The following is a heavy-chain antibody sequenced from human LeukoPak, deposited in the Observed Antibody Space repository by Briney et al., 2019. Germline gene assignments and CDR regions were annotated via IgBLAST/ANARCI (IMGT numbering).Heavy chain of an antibody. Sequence: ASVKVSCKASGYTFTSYYMHWVRQAPGQGLEWMGWINPNSGGTNYAQKFQGRVTMTRDTSISTAYMELSRLRSDDTAVYYCARAPYDYVWGSYPRDNSYYFDYWGQGTLVTVSS. D-gene: IGHD3-16*02. CDR1: GYTFTSYY. V-gene: IGHV1-2*02. CDR3: ARAPYDYVWGSYPRDNSYYFDY. J-gene: IGHJ4*02. CDR2: INPNSGGT.